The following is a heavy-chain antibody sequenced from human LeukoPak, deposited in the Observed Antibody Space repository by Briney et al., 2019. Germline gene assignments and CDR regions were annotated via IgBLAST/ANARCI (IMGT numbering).Heavy chain of an antibody. CDR2: IGGSSVDT. J-gene: IGHJ4*02. D-gene: IGHD4-23*01. CDR1: GFTFRSSA. Sequence: GGSLRLSCADSGFTFRSSAMSWVRQAPGKWLERVSAIGGSSVDTYDGASVKGRFTISRDNSKSTLYLQMISLRAEDTAVYYCAKCGGNRGPLYYFDYWGQGTLVTVSS. V-gene: IGHV3-23*01. CDR3: AKCGGNRGPLYYFDY.